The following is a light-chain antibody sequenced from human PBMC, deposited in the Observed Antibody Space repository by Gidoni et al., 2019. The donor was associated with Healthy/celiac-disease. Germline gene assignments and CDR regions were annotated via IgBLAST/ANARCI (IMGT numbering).Light chain of an antibody. CDR3: QQYGRT. CDR1: QSVSSSY. Sequence: ELVLTQSPGTLPLSPGERATLSCRASQSVSSSYLAWYQQKPGQAPRLLIYGASSRAPGIPDRFSGSGSGTDFTLTISRLEPEDFAVYYCQQYGRTFXQXTKVEIK. J-gene: IGKJ1*01. CDR2: GAS. V-gene: IGKV3-20*01.